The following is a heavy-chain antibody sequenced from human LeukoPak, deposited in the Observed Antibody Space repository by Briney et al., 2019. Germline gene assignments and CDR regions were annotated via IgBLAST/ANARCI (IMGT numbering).Heavy chain of an antibody. V-gene: IGHV4-59*12. CDR1: GGSISSYY. Sequence: SETLSLTCTVSGGSISSYYWSWIRQPPGKGLEWIGYIYYTGNTNYNPSLKSRVTISVGTSKNQFSLKLSSVTAADTAVYYCARVRGIVVVVAAKLGGHYFDYWGQGTLVTVSS. D-gene: IGHD2-15*01. CDR3: ARVRGIVVVVAAKLGGHYFDY. J-gene: IGHJ4*02. CDR2: IYYTGNT.